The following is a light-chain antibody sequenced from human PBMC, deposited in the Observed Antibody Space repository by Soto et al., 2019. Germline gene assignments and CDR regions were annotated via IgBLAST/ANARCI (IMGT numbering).Light chain of an antibody. CDR2: EGS. Sequence: QSALTQPASVSGSPGQSITISCTGTSSDVGSYNLVSWYQQHPGKAPKLMIYEGSKRPSGVSNRFSGSKSGNTASLTISGLQAEDEADYYCCSYADSTTNDVFGTGTKVTVL. CDR1: SSDVGSYNL. V-gene: IGLV2-23*01. J-gene: IGLJ1*01. CDR3: CSYADSTTNDV.